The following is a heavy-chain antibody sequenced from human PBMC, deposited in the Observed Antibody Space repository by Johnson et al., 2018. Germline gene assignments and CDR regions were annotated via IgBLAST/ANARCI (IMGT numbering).Heavy chain of an antibody. D-gene: IGHD6-13*01. CDR2: IDRSGDTV. Sequence: QVQLVQSGGGLVQPGGSLRLSCAASGFAFSDYYMSWIRQAPGRGLEWVSYIDRSGDTVYYADSVKGRVTISRDNAGNSVYLQMHSLRAEDTALDYCARDGAGSTYLYYGMDVWGQGTTVTVSS. CDR1: GFAFSDYY. V-gene: IGHV3-11*01. J-gene: IGHJ6*02. CDR3: ARDGAGSTYLYYGMDV.